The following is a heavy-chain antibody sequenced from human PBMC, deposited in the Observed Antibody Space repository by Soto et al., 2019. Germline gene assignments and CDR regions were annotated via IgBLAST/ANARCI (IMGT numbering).Heavy chain of an antibody. CDR1: GYSFAGYW. J-gene: IGHJ4*02. Sequence: GESLKISCKGSGYSFAGYWITWVRQKPGKGLEWMGRIDPSDSQTYYSPSFRGHVTISATKSITTVFLQWSSLRASDTAMYYCARHIYESATGTNLQYYFDSWGQGPPVTVSS. D-gene: IGHD2-15*01. CDR2: IDPSDSQT. CDR3: ARHIYESATGTNLQYYFDS. V-gene: IGHV5-10-1*01.